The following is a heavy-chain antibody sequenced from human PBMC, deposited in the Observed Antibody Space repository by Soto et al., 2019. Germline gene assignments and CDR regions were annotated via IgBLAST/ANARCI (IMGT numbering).Heavy chain of an antibody. CDR2: LSWNSGTI. V-gene: IGHV3-9*01. CDR3: AKAESCGWYYSLDY. Sequence: EVQLVESGGGLVHPGKSLIHACAASGFTFDDYAMHWVRQVPGKGLEWVSGLSWNSGTIDYADSVKGRFTISRDNAKNSLHLQMNSLKPEDTAFYYCAKAESCGWYYSLDYWGQGTLVTVSS. CDR1: GFTFDDYA. J-gene: IGHJ4*02. D-gene: IGHD6-19*01.